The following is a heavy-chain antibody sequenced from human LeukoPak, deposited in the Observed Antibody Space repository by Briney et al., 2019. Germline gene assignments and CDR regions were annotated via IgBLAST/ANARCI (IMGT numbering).Heavy chain of an antibody. V-gene: IGHV1-18*01. CDR3: ARGLGDSSGYYFDNWFDP. J-gene: IGHJ5*02. D-gene: IGHD3-22*01. CDR2: ISVYNGNT. Sequence: GASVKVSCKASGYTFTSYGISWWRQPPGQGLGGMGGISVYNGNTNYEQKLQGRVTMTTDTSTSTAYMELRSLRSDDTAVYYCARGLGDSSGYYFDNWFDPWGQGTLVTVSS. CDR1: GYTFTSYG.